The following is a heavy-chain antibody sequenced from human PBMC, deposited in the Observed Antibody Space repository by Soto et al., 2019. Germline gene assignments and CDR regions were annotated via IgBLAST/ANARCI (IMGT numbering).Heavy chain of an antibody. V-gene: IGHV3-48*02. CDR2: IDLQSSTI. J-gene: IGHJ6*02. Sequence: EIQLVESGGALVQPGGSLRLSCLASGFTLSSYHMDWVRQVPGKGLEWVAYIDLQSSTIYYAESVKGRFSIIRDHAKNSVYLQMSSLRDEDTALYYCARDGGRAYEMDVWGQGTTVTVSS. CDR3: ARDGGRAYEMDV. CDR1: GFTLSSYH. D-gene: IGHD3-16*01.